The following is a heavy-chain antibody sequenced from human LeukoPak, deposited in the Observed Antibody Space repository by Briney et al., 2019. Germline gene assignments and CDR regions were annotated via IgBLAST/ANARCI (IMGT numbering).Heavy chain of an antibody. J-gene: IGHJ2*01. Sequence: SETLSLTCTVSGGSISSYYWSWIRQPPGKGLEWIGYIYYSGSTNYNPSLKSRVTISVDTSKNQFSLKLSSVAAADTAVYYCARERGYYDSSGYEDLAFDLWGRGTLVTVSS. CDR3: ARERGYYDSSGYEDLAFDL. D-gene: IGHD3-22*01. V-gene: IGHV4-59*01. CDR1: GGSISSYY. CDR2: IYYSGST.